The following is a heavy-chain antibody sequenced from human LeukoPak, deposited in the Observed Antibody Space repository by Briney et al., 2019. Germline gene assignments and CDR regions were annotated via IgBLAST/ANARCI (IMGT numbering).Heavy chain of an antibody. CDR3: AKGLPGIAVAGIDY. CDR1: GFTFDDYA. J-gene: IGHJ4*02. CDR2: ISWDGGST. D-gene: IGHD6-19*01. V-gene: IGHV3-43D*03. Sequence: PGGSLRLSCAASGFTFDDYAIHWVRQAPGKGLEWVSLISWDGGSTYYADSVKGRFTISRDNSKNSLYLQMNSLRAEDTALYYCAKGLPGIAVAGIDYWGQGTLVPVSS.